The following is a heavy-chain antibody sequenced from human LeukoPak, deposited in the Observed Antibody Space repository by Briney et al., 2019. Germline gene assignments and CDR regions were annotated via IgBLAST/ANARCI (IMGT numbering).Heavy chain of an antibody. D-gene: IGHD5-12*01. CDR1: GFIFSSSA. V-gene: IGHV3-64D*06. CDR2: IVSNGGST. CDR3: VKPSGYSGYGYFFDY. J-gene: IGHJ4*02. Sequence: PGGSLRLSCSASGFIFSSSAMHWVRQAPGKGLEYVSAIVSNGGSTYYADSVKGRFTISRDNSKNTLYLQMSSLRAEDTAVYYCVKPSGYSGYGYFFDYWGQGTLVTVSS.